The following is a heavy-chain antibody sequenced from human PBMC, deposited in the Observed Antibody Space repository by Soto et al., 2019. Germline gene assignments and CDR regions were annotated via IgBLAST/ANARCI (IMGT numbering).Heavy chain of an antibody. Sequence: GGSLRLSCAASGFTFSNYGMHWVRQAPGKGLEWVAIIWYDGSNKYYADSVKGRFTISRDNSRNTVYLQMNSLRAEDTAMYYCAAGEPLNYRGQGTLVTVSS. V-gene: IGHV3-33*01. D-gene: IGHD3-10*01. CDR1: GFTFSNYG. J-gene: IGHJ4*02. CDR2: IWYDGSNK. CDR3: AAGEPLNY.